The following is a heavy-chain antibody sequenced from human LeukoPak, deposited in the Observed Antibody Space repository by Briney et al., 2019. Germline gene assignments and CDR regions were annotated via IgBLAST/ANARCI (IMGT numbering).Heavy chain of an antibody. V-gene: IGHV3-7*01. Sequence: PGGSLRLSCAASGFTFSSYWMSWVRRAPGKGPEWMANIKQDGSEKYYVDSVKGRFTISRDNAKNSLYLQMNSLRAEDTAVYYCARDPPPHYCSSTSCYGPNPYGDYAWGQGTLVTVSS. CDR2: IKQDGSEK. CDR3: ARDPPPHYCSSTSCYGPNPYGDYA. CDR1: GFTFSSYW. J-gene: IGHJ5*02. D-gene: IGHD2-2*01.